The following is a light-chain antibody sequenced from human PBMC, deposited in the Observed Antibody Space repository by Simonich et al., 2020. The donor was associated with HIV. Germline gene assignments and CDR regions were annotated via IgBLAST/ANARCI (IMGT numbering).Light chain of an antibody. J-gene: IGKJ4*01. CDR1: QGISNS. Sequence: DIQMTQSPSSLSASVGDRVTITCRASQGISNSLAWYQQKPGKAPKLLLYAASRLESVDPSRFSGSGSGTDFTLTISSLQPEDFATYYCQQSYSTTFGGGTKVEIK. V-gene: IGKV1-NL1*01. CDR2: AAS. CDR3: QQSYSTT.